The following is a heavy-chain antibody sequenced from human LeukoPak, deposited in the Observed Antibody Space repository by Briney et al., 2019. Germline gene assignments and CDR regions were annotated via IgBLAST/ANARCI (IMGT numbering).Heavy chain of an antibody. V-gene: IGHV4-59*01. CDR3: ARGVYSSGYYSSDY. J-gene: IGHJ4*02. CDR2: IYYSGST. D-gene: IGHD3-22*01. Sequence: PSETLSLTCTVSGGSISSYYWSWIRQPPGKGLEWIGYIYYSGSTNYNPSLKSRVTISVDTSKNQFSLKLSSVTAADTAVYYCARGVYSSGYYSSDYWGQGTLVTVSS. CDR1: GGSISSYY.